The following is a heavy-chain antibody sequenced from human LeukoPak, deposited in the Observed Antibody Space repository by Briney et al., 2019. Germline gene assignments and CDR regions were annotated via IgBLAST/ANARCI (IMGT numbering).Heavy chain of an antibody. Sequence: PGGSLRLSCAASGFTFSSYWMGWVRQAPGKGLEWVANIKQDGSEKYYVDSVKGRFTISRDNAKNSLYLQMNSLRAEDTAVYYCARVTKQDAFDIWGQGTMVTVSS. D-gene: IGHD3-3*01. CDR2: IKQDGSEK. V-gene: IGHV3-7*01. CDR1: GFTFSSYW. CDR3: ARVTKQDAFDI. J-gene: IGHJ3*02.